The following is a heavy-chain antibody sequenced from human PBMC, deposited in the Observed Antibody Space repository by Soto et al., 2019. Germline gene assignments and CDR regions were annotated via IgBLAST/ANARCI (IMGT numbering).Heavy chain of an antibody. CDR1: GYTFSNYG. V-gene: IGHV1-18*01. CDR3: ARVVPGAEAWFGP. D-gene: IGHD2-2*01. J-gene: IGHJ5*02. Sequence: ASVKVSCKTSGYTFSNYGITWVRQAPGQPLGWLGWISLYSDGANYAQKFQGRVSMTTDTSTTTAYMELRSLRSDDTAVYYCARVVPGAEAWFGPWGQGTLVTVSS. CDR2: ISLYSDGA.